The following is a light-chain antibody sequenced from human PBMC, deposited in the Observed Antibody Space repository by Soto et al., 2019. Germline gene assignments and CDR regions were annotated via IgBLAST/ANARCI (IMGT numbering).Light chain of an antibody. CDR2: SAS. Sequence: DIQMTQSPTSLSASVGDGVTISCRASQTISSYLNLYQQQPGKAPKLLIYSASTLQTGVPSRFSGSGFGTDYTLTISSLQPADFATYYCQQTFKTPHTFGQGTKVDIK. CDR3: QQTFKTPHT. CDR1: QTISSY. V-gene: IGKV1-39*01. J-gene: IGKJ2*01.